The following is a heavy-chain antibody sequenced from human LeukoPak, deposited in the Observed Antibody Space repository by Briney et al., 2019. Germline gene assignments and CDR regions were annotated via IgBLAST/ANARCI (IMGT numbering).Heavy chain of an antibody. Sequence: GGSLRLSCAASGFTVSSNYMSWVRQAPGKGLEWVSVIYSGGSTYYADSVKGRFTISRGNSKNTLYLQMNSLGAEDTAVYYCARSGTDYGDPQAPALYWYFDLWGRGTLVTVSS. CDR2: IYSGGST. CDR3: ARSGTDYGDPQAPALYWYFDL. V-gene: IGHV3-53*01. D-gene: IGHD1-14*01. CDR1: GFTVSSNY. J-gene: IGHJ2*01.